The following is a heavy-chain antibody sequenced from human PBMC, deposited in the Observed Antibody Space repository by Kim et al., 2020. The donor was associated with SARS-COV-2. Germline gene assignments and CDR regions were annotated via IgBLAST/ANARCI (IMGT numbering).Heavy chain of an antibody. V-gene: IGHV3-66*01. CDR3: ARFPGDNSGTVYYDY. Sequence: ADSGKGTYTISGDNSKNTLYLQMNGLRAECTAVYYCARFPGDNSGTVYYDYWGQGTLVTVSS. D-gene: IGHD2-8*01. J-gene: IGHJ4*02.